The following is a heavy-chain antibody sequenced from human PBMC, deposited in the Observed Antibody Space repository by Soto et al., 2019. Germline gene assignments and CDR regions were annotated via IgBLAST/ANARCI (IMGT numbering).Heavy chain of an antibody. J-gene: IGHJ5*02. D-gene: IGHD1-26*01. CDR2: ISAYNYNT. Sequence: QVQLVQSGAEVKKPGASVKVSCKASGYTFTSYGLSWVRQAPGQGLEWMGRISAYNYNTNYAQKLQGRVTMTTDTSTSTAYMELRSLRSDDTAISYCASMLGALGHWFDPWGQGTLVTVSS. V-gene: IGHV1-18*01. CDR1: GYTFTSYG. CDR3: ASMLGALGHWFDP.